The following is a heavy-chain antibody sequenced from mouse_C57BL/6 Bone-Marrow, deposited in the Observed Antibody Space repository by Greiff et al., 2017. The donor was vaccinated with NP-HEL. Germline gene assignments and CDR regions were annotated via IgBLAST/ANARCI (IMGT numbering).Heavy chain of an antibody. V-gene: IGHV1-15*01. CDR1: GYTFTDYE. J-gene: IGHJ2*01. Sequence: VQLQQSGAELVRPGASVTLSCKASGYTFTDYEMHWVKQTPVHGLEWIGAIDPETGGTAYNQKFKGKAILTADKSSSTAYMELRSLTSEDSAVYYCTVSTMGTTGDYWGQGTTLTVSS. D-gene: IGHD2-2*01. CDR3: TVSTMGTTGDY. CDR2: IDPETGGT.